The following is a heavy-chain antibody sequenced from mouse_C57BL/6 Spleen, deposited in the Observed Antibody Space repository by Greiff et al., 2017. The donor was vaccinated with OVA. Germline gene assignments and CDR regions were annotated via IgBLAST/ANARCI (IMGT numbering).Heavy chain of an antibody. D-gene: IGHD2-4*01. CDR2: IDPSDSYT. V-gene: IGHV1-69*01. CDR1: GYTFTSYW. J-gene: IGHJ3*01. CDR3: ARGRYDYGFAY. Sequence: QVQLQQPGAELVMPGASVKLSCKASGYTFTSYWMHWVKQRPGQGLEWIGEIDPSDSYTNYNQKFKGKSTLTVDKSSSTAYMQLSSLTSEDSAVYYCARGRYDYGFAYWGQGTLVTVSA.